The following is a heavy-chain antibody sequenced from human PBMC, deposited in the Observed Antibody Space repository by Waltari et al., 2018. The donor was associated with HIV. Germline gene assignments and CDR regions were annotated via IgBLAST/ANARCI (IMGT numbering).Heavy chain of an antibody. CDR1: GYTFTSYG. D-gene: IGHD3-16*02. V-gene: IGHV1-18*01. J-gene: IGHJ3*02. Sequence: QVQLVQSGAEVKKPGASVKVSCKASGYTFTSYGISWVRQAHGQGLEWVGWIIAYKVNTNLARKLPCGVTMTTDTSTSTAYMELRSLRSDDTAVYYCSRGWDYVWGSYRYSWNAFDIWGQGTMVTVSS. CDR3: SRGWDYVWGSYRYSWNAFDI. CDR2: IIAYKVNT.